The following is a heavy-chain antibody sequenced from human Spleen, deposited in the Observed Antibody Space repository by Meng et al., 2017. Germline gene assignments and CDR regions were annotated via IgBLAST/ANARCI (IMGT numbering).Heavy chain of an antibody. CDR1: GDSISSSDSY. V-gene: IGHV4-39*01. Sequence: QPQLQESGPGLVKPSETLSLTCSVSGDSISSSDSYWGWIRQSPGKGLEWIGSIGHSGFTYYTPSLESRVTVSVDTSRSQFSLELTSVTAADTAVYYCAGAGTYWREDYWGQGTLVTVSS. D-gene: IGHD2-21*01. CDR3: AGAGTYWREDY. CDR2: IGHSGFT. J-gene: IGHJ4*02.